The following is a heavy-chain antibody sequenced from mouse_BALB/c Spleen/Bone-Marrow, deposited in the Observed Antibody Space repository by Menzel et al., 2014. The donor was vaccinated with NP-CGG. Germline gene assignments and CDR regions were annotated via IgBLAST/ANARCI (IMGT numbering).Heavy chain of an antibody. J-gene: IGHJ4*01. V-gene: IGHV1S127*01. CDR3: TGRGYYAMDY. Sequence: VQLQQSGAELVKPWASVEMSCKASGYTFTSYWMHWVKQRPGQGLEWIGVIDPSDSYTSYNQKFKGKATLTVDTSSSTAYMQLSSLTSEDSAVYYCTGRGYYAMDYWGQGTSVTVSS. CDR2: IDPSDSYT. CDR1: GYTFTSYW.